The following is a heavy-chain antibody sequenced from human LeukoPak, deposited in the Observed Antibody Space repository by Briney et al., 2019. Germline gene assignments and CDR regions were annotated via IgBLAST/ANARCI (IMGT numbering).Heavy chain of an antibody. CDR1: GFTFSSYG. CDR3: ARDRGYCTNGVCRYFDY. V-gene: IGHV3-33*01. Sequence: PGRSLRLSCAASGFTFSSYGMHWVRQAPGKGLGWVAVIWYDGSNKYYADSVKGRFTISRDNSKNTLYLQMNSLRAEDTAVYYCARDRGYCTNGVCRYFDYWGQGTLVTVSS. J-gene: IGHJ4*02. CDR2: IWYDGSNK. D-gene: IGHD2-8*01.